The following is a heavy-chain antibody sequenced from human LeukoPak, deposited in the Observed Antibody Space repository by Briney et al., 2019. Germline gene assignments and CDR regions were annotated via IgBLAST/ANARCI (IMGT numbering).Heavy chain of an antibody. CDR1: RFTFISSG. D-gene: IGHD5-18*01. CDR2: IVVGSGNT. J-gene: IGHJ3*02. Sequence: SVKVSCKASRFTFISSGMQWVRQARGQRLEWIGWIVVGSGNTNYAQKFQERVTITRDMSTSTAYMELSSLRSEDTAVYYCATPRRGPHTLMDPRDAFDIWGQGTMVTVSS. CDR3: ATPRRGPHTLMDPRDAFDI. V-gene: IGHV1-58*02.